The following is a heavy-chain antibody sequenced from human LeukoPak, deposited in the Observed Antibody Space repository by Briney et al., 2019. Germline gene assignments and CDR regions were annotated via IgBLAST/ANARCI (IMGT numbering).Heavy chain of an antibody. Sequence: PGGSLRLSCAASGFTFSSYSMNWVRQAPGKGLEWVSSISSSSSYIYYADSVKGRFTISRDNAMNSLYLQMNSLRAEDTAVYYCAREAYYYDSSGYYSYYGMDVWGQGTTVTVSS. CDR3: AREAYYYDSSGYYSYYGMDV. D-gene: IGHD3-22*01. J-gene: IGHJ6*02. CDR2: ISSSSSYI. CDR1: GFTFSSYS. V-gene: IGHV3-21*01.